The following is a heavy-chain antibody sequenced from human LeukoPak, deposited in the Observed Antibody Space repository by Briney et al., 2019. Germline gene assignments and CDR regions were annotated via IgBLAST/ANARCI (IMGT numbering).Heavy chain of an antibody. V-gene: IGHV3-53*01. CDR2: IYSGGST. J-gene: IGHJ4*02. CDR1: GFTVSNNH. D-gene: IGHD3-22*01. Sequence: PGGSLRLSCAASGFTVSNNHMSWVRQAPGKGLEWVSVIYSGGSTYYTDSVKGRFTISRDSSKHTLYLQMNSLRAEDTAVYYCATVIDNSGSLGFWGQGTLVTVSS. CDR3: ATVIDNSGSLGF.